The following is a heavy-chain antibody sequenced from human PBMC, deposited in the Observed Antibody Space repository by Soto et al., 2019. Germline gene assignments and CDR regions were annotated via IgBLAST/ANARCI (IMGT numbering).Heavy chain of an antibody. Sequence: QVQLVQSGAEVKKPGASVKLSCKASGFTFTRYYIHWLRQAPGQGLELMGTINPSGVTTSYAQKFQGRVTMTMDTSTRTVYMDLSSLRSEVTAVYFCARDVWFGELPVFDYWGQGPLVTGSS. D-gene: IGHD3-10*01. V-gene: IGHV1-46*01. CDR1: GFTFTRYY. CDR3: ARDVWFGELPVFDY. CDR2: INPSGVTT. J-gene: IGHJ4*02.